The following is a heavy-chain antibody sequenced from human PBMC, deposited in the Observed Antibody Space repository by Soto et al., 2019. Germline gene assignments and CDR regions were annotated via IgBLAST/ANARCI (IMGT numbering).Heavy chain of an antibody. V-gene: IGHV1-3*01. CDR2: INAGNGDI. CDR1: GYTFTIYV. Sequence: GASVNVSCKTSGYTFTIYVIHWVRHAPGKRLEWMGWINAGNGDINYAQSFQGRLTLTTDTSTSTAYMELRSLRSDDTATYYCVRDFLHYDVLTGSYSDCFDPWGQGSLVTVSS. CDR3: VRDFLHYDVLTGSYSDCFDP. D-gene: IGHD3-9*01. J-gene: IGHJ5*02.